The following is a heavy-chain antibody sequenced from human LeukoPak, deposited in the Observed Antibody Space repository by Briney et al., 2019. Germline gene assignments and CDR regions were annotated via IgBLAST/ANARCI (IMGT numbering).Heavy chain of an antibody. V-gene: IGHV3-30*18. CDR1: GFTFSSYG. J-gene: IGHJ4*02. CDR3: AKDREVAADTYYFHY. D-gene: IGHD6-13*01. Sequence: PGGSLRLSCAASGFTFSSYGMHWVRQAPGKGLEWVAVISYDGSNKYYADSVKGRFTISRDNSKNTLYLQMNSLRAEDTAVYYCAKDREVAADTYYFHYWGQGTLVTVSS. CDR2: ISYDGSNK.